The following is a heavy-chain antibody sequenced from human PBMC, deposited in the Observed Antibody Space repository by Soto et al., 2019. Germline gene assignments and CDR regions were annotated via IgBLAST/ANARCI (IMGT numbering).Heavy chain of an antibody. D-gene: IGHD3-9*01. CDR1: GFTFSSYE. V-gene: IGHV3-48*03. CDR2: ISSSGSTI. Sequence: EVQLVESGGGLVQPGGSLRLSCAASGFTFSSYEMNWVRQAPGKGLEWVSYISSSGSTIYYADSVKGRFTISRDNAKNSLYLQINSLRAEDTAVYYCARSRYFDWYYFAYWGQGTLVTVSS. CDR3: ARSRYFDWYYFAY. J-gene: IGHJ4*02.